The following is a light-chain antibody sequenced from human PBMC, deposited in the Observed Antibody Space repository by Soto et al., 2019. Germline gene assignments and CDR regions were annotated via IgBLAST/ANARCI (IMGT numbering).Light chain of an antibody. Sequence: DIHMTQSPSSLSASVVGRVTITCRASQSISSYLNWYQQKPGKAPKLLIYAASSLQSGVPSRFSGSGSGTDFTLTISSLQPEDFATYYCQQSYSTPWTFGQGTKVDTK. CDR1: QSISSY. J-gene: IGKJ1*01. V-gene: IGKV1-39*01. CDR3: QQSYSTPWT. CDR2: AAS.